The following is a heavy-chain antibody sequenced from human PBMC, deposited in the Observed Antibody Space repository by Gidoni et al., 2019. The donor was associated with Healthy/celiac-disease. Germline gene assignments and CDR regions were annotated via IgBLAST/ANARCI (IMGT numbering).Heavy chain of an antibody. CDR3: ARERALDY. V-gene: IGHV3-30-3*01. CDR2: ISYDGSNK. CDR1: GFTFRSYA. J-gene: IGHJ4*02. Sequence: QVQLVESGGGVVQPGRSLRPSCAASGFTFRSYAMHWVRQAPGKGLEWVAVISYDGSNKYYADSVKGRFTISRDNSKNTLYLQMNSLRAEDTAVYYCARERALDYWGQGTLVTVSS.